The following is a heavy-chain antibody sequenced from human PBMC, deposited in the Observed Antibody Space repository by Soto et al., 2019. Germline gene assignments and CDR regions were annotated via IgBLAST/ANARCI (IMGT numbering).Heavy chain of an antibody. J-gene: IGHJ4*02. CDR3: ARSIVYRTDWSDTIDY. Sequence: QVQLVQSGAEVKKPGSSVKVSCKASGGTFSSYAISWVRQAPGQGLEWMGWIIPIFGTANYAQKFQGRVTITEDKSTSTDYMELSSLRSEDTAVYYCARSIVYRTDWSDTIDYWGQGTLVTVSS. D-gene: IGHD3-9*01. CDR2: IIPIFGTA. V-gene: IGHV1-69*06. CDR1: GGTFSSYA.